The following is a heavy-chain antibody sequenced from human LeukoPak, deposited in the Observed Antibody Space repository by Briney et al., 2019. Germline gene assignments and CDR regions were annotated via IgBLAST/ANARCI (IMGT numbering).Heavy chain of an antibody. D-gene: IGHD2-2*01. Sequence: ASVKVSCKASGYTFTGYYMHWVRQTPGQGLEWMGWINPNSGGTNYAQKFQGRVTMTRDTSISTAYMELSRLRSDDTAVYYCARDSIVVAPAAMSFYYYGMDVWGQGTTVTVSS. V-gene: IGHV1-2*02. CDR3: ARDSIVVAPAAMSFYYYGMDV. J-gene: IGHJ6*02. CDR1: GYTFTGYY. CDR2: INPNSGGT.